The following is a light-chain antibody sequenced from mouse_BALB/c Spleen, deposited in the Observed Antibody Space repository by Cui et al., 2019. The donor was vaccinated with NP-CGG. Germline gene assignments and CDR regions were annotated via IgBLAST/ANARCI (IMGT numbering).Light chain of an antibody. CDR2: GTN. V-gene: IGLV1*01. CDR1: NGAVTTSNY. CDR3: ALWYSNHWV. J-gene: IGLJ1*01. Sequence: QAVVTQESASTTSPGETVTLTCRSSNGAVTTSNYANWVQEKPDHLFTVLIGGTNNRAPGVPARFSGSLIGDKASLTITGAQTEDEAIYFCALWYSNHWVFGGGTKLTVL.